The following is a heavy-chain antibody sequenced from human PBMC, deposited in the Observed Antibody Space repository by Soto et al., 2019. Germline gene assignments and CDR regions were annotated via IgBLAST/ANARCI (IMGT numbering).Heavy chain of an antibody. CDR1: GGTFSSYA. CDR3: ATPRLVSNYVSQDYYYGMDV. J-gene: IGHJ6*02. Sequence: SVKVSCTASGGTFSSYAISWVRQAPGQGLEWMGGIIPIFGTANYAQKFQGRVTITADESTSTAYMELSSLRSEDTAVDYCATPRLVSNYVSQDYYYGMDVWGQGTTVTVSS. CDR2: IIPIFGTA. V-gene: IGHV1-69*13. D-gene: IGHD4-4*01.